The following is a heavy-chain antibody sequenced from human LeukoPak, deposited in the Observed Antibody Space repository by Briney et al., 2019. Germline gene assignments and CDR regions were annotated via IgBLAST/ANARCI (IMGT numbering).Heavy chain of an antibody. J-gene: IGHJ4*02. CDR1: GFTFSSYE. CDR2: ISSSGTTV. CDR3: VRWRYFHTSTVFPLDD. Sequence: PGGSLRLSCAASGFTFSSYEMNWVRQAPGKGLEWVSYISSSGTTVYYADSVKGRFTISRDTAENSLSLQMDSLRAEDTANYYCVRWRYFHTSTVFPLDDWGQGTLVTVSS. D-gene: IGHD3-9*01. V-gene: IGHV3-48*03.